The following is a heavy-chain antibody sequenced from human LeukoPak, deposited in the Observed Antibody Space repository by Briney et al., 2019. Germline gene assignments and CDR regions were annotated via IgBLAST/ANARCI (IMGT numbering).Heavy chain of an antibody. CDR1: GGTFGSYA. J-gene: IGHJ4*02. Sequence: VASVTVSCKASGGTFGSYAISWVRQAPGQGLEWMGRIIPILGIANYAQKFQGRVTITADKSTSTAYMELSSLRSEDTAVYYCARDDSSGYTLQNWGQGTLVTVSS. CDR2: IIPILGIA. V-gene: IGHV1-69*04. CDR3: ARDDSSGYTLQN. D-gene: IGHD3-22*01.